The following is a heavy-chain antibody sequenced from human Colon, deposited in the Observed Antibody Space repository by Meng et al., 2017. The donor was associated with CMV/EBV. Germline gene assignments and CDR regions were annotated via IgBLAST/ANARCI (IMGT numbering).Heavy chain of an antibody. CDR1: GGSIRTYY. CDR2: ISTNRNT. Sequence: QGPLQESGPGLVKPSETLALTCTVSGGSIRTYYWSGIRQPAGEGLEWLGRISTNRNTDYNPSLNSRATIWLDTSNNQFSLKLTSVTAADTAVYYCVRGGYSGTQTGGVQEYWGQGTLVTVSS. J-gene: IGHJ4*02. V-gene: IGHV4-4*07. D-gene: IGHD5-12*01. CDR3: VRGGYSGTQTGGVQEY.